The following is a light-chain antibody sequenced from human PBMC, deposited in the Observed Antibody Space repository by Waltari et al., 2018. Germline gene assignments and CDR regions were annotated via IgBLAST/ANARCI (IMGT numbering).Light chain of an antibody. V-gene: IGKV3-20*01. CDR1: QSVGSSS. CDR2: RAS. Sequence: EIVLTQSPGTASSSPGERVTLPCRASQSVGSSSLAWYQQKPGLAPRLVIYRASRRATGIPDRFSGSGSGTDFSLTISRLEPEDFAVYYCQQHGTLPATFGQGTKVEIK. CDR3: QQHGTLPAT. J-gene: IGKJ1*01.